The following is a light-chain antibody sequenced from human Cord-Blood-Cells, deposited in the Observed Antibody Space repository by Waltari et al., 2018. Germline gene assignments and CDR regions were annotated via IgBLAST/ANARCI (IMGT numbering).Light chain of an antibody. Sequence: QSALTQPASVSGSPGQSITISCTGTSSDVGSYNLVSWYQQHPGKAPKLMIYEGSKPPSGVSNLFSGSKSGNTASLTISGLQADDEADYYCCSYAGSSTWVFGGGTKLTVL. V-gene: IGLV2-23*01. J-gene: IGLJ3*02. CDR2: EGS. CDR3: CSYAGSSTWV. CDR1: SSDVGSYNL.